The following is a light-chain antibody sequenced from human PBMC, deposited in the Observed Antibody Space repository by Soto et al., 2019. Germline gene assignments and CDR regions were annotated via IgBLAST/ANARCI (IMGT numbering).Light chain of an antibody. CDR1: SSDVGGYKY. CDR3: SSYTSSVTLE. V-gene: IGLV2-14*01. CDR2: EVI. Sequence: QSVLTQPASVSGSPGQSITISCTGTSSDVGGYKYVSWYQQHPGKAPKLMIYEVINRPSGVSNRFSGSKSGNTASLTISGLQADDEAYYYCSSYTSSVTLEFGGGTKVTVL. J-gene: IGLJ3*02.